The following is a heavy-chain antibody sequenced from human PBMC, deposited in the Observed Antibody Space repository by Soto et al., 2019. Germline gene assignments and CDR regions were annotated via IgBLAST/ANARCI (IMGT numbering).Heavy chain of an antibody. CDR1: GGSFSGYY. CDR3: ARYPLGSGGYYPPFDY. Sequence: SETLSLTCAVYGGSFSGYYWSWIRQPPGKGLEWIGEINHSGSTNYNPSLKSRVTISVDTSKNQFSLKQSSVTAADTAVYYCARYPLGSGGYYPPFDYWGQGTLVTVSS. J-gene: IGHJ4*02. CDR2: INHSGST. V-gene: IGHV4-34*01. D-gene: IGHD3-10*01.